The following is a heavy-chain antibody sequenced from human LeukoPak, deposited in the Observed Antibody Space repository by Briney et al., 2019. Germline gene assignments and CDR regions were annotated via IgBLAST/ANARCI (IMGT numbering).Heavy chain of an antibody. Sequence: PSETLSLTCTVSGGSISRYYWSWIRQPPGKGLEWIGYIYYSGSTNYNPSLKSRVTISVDTSKNQFSLKLSSVTAADTAVYYCARGRAYDFWSVYYFDYWGQGTLVTVSS. V-gene: IGHV4-59*01. D-gene: IGHD3-3*01. CDR3: ARGRAYDFWSVYYFDY. CDR2: IYYSGST. CDR1: GGSISRYY. J-gene: IGHJ4*02.